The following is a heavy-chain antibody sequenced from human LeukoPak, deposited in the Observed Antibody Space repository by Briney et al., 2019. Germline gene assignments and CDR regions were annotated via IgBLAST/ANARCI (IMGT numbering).Heavy chain of an antibody. V-gene: IGHV3-9*03. Sequence: GRSLRLSCAASGFTFDDYAMHWVRQAPGKGLEWVSGISWNSGSIGYADSVKGRFTISRDNAKNSLYLQMNSLKAEDMALYYCAKDLTPVHGPFDYWGQGTLVTVSS. CDR3: AKDLTPVHGPFDY. CDR1: GFTFDDYA. D-gene: IGHD1-1*01. CDR2: ISWNSGSI. J-gene: IGHJ4*02.